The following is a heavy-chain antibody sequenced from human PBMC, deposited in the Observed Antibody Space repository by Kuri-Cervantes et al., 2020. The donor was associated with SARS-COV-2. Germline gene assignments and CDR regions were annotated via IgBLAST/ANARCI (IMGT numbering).Heavy chain of an antibody. Sequence: GGSLRLSCAASGFTFSDYYMSWIRQAPGKGLEWVSYISSSSSYTNYADSVRGRFTISRDNSKNTLYLQMNSLRADDTAVYHCAKALTTKNHFGWGGNWNAHQPSAFYHGMDVWGQGTAVTVSS. CDR1: GFTFSDYY. J-gene: IGHJ6*02. CDR3: AKALTTKNHFGWGGNWNAHQPSAFYHGMDV. D-gene: IGHD3-10*01. V-gene: IGHV3-11*05. CDR2: ISSSSSYT.